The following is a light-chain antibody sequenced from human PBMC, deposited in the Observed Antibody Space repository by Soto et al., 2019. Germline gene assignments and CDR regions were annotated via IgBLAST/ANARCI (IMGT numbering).Light chain of an antibody. CDR2: RNN. CDR1: SSNIGNNY. V-gene: IGLV1-47*01. CDR3: ASWDDSLNGPV. J-gene: IGLJ3*02. Sequence: QSVLTQPPSASVTPGQWVTISCSGSSSNIGNNYVFWYQQFPGMAPKLLIYRNNQRPSGFPDRFSGSKSGTSASLAIAGLRYEDESDYYCASWDDSLNGPVFGGGPKLTV.